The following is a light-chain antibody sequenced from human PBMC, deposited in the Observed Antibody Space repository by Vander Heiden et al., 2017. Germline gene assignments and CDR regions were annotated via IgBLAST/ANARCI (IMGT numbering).Light chain of an antibody. J-gene: IGKJ1*01. CDR1: LCVSSRY. Sequence: EIVLTQSPGTPSLSPGETATLPCSASLCVSSRYLAWYQQKPGQAPRLLIYGASSRAAGIPDRFSGSGSGTDFTLTISRLEPEDFAVYYCQQYGSSPWAFGQGTKVEIK. CDR2: GAS. CDR3: QQYGSSPWA. V-gene: IGKV3-20*01.